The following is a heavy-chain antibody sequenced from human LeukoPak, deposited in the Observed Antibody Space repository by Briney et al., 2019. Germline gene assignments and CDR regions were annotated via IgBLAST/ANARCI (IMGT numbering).Heavy chain of an antibody. D-gene: IGHD3-3*01. J-gene: IGHJ6*03. CDR2: INHSGST. Sequence: PSETLSLTCAVYGGSLSGYYWSWIRQPPGKGLEWIGEINHSGSTNYNPSLKSRVTISVDTSKNQFSLKLSSVTAADTAVYYCARGTSTIFGVASYYYYMDVWGKGTTVTVSS. CDR1: GGSLSGYY. V-gene: IGHV4-34*01. CDR3: ARGTSTIFGVASYYYYMDV.